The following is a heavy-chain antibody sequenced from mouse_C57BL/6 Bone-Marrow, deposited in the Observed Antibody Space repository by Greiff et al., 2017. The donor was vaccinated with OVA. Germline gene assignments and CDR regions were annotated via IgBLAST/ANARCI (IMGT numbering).Heavy chain of an antibody. D-gene: IGHD2-3*01. CDR2: IYPGDGDT. Sequence: VQLQQSGPELVKPGASVKISCKASGYAFSSSWMNWVKQRPGKGLEWIGRIYPGDGDTNYNGKFKGKATLTADKSSSTAYMQLSSLTSEDSAVYFCAHDGYYYFDYWGQGTTLTVSS. CDR3: AHDGYYYFDY. J-gene: IGHJ2*01. CDR1: GYAFSSSW. V-gene: IGHV1-82*01.